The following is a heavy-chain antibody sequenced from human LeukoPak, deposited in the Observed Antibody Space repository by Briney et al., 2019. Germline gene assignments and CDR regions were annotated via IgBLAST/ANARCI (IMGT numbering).Heavy chain of an antibody. V-gene: IGHV1-2*04. CDR3: ARADGSGSFYGMDI. CDR2: INPNSGGT. D-gene: IGHD3-10*01. J-gene: IGHJ6*02. Sequence: GASVKVSCKASGGSFSTYSFNWVRQAPGQGLEWMGWINPNSGGTNYAQKFQGWVTMTRDTSISTAYMELSRLRSDDTAVYYCARADGSGSFYGMDIWGQGTTVTVSS. CDR1: GGSFSTYS.